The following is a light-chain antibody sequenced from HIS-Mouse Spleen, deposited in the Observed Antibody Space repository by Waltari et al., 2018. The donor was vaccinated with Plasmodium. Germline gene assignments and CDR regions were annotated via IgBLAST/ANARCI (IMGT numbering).Light chain of an antibody. J-gene: IGLJ2*01. CDR1: SSNIGAGYD. Sequence: QSVLTQPPSVSGAPGPRVTISCTGRSSNIGAGYDVHWYQQLPGTAPKLLIYGNSNRPSGVPDRFSGSKSGTSASLAITGLQAEDEADYYCQSYDSSLSGYVVFGGGTKLTVL. CDR3: QSYDSSLSGYVV. CDR2: GNS. V-gene: IGLV1-40*01.